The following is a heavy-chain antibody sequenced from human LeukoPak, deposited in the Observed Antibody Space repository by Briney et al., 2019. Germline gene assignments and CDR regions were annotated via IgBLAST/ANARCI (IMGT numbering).Heavy chain of an antibody. CDR3: ARGIDDYIWGSPIDY. CDR1: GFTFSSYT. CDR2: IRSSSSYI. V-gene: IGHV3-21*01. Sequence: GGSLRLSCAASGFTFSSYTMNWVRQAPGKRLEWVSSIRSSSSYIYYADSLKGRFTISRDNAKNSVYLQMNSLRPEDTAVYYCARGIDDYIWGSPIDYWGQGTLVTVSS. D-gene: IGHD3-16*01. J-gene: IGHJ4*02.